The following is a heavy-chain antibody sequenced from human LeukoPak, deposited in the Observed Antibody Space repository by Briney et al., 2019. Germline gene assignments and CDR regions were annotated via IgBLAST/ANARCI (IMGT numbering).Heavy chain of an antibody. V-gene: IGHV1-69*04. CDR2: IIPILGVA. D-gene: IGHD6-13*01. Sequence: GSSVKVSCKASGGTFSSYAISWVRQAPGQGLEWMGRIIPILGVANYAQKFQGRVTITADKSTSTAYMELSSLRSEDTAVYYCARDYVEAQQPEEDFGYWGQGTLVTVSS. CDR3: ARDYVEAQQPEEDFGY. CDR1: GGTFSSYA. J-gene: IGHJ4*02.